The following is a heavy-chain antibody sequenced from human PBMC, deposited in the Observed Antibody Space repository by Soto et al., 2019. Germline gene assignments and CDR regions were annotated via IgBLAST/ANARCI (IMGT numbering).Heavy chain of an antibody. V-gene: IGHV3-23*01. CDR2: ISGTGGST. J-gene: IGHJ4*02. Sequence: EVQLLDSGGGLVQPGGSLRLSCAASGFTFNNYAMNCVRQAPGKGLEWVATISGTGGSTYYADSVKGRFTISRDNSKNTLYLQMNSLRVEDTAVYYCAKDRLGGNFDYWGQGTQVTVSS. CDR3: AKDRLGGNFDY. CDR1: GFTFNNYA.